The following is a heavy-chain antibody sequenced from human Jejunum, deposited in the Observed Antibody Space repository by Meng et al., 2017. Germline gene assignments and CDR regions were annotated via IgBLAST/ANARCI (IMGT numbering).Heavy chain of an antibody. Sequence: QVQFVQSGAEVKKLGASVKISCKASGNTFTTNTIHWVRQAPGQRPEWMGWINAGSGNTKYSLKFQNRVTLTRDTSANTAYMEVNSLTSEDTAVYYCARDPTGGTFHYFDSWGQGALVTVSS. D-gene: IGHD3-16*01. V-gene: IGHV1-3*01. CDR1: GNTFTTNT. J-gene: IGHJ4*02. CDR3: ARDPTGGTFHYFDS. CDR2: INAGSGNT.